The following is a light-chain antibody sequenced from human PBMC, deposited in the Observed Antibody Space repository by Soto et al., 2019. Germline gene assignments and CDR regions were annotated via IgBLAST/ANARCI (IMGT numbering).Light chain of an antibody. J-gene: IGKJ4*01. Sequence: DIQMTQSPSTLSASVGDRVTITCRASQSVRSWLAWYQQKPGRAPKFLIYDASSLESGVPSRFSGSGSGTEFTLTISNLQPDDFATYYCKQYDNYSLTFGGGTKVEI. CDR1: QSVRSW. V-gene: IGKV1-5*01. CDR2: DAS. CDR3: KQYDNYSLT.